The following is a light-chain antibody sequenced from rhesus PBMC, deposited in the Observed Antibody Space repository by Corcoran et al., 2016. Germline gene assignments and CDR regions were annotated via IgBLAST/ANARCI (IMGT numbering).Light chain of an antibody. CDR3: QQYNNWKT. Sequence: EIVMTQSPATLSLSTGERATLSCRASQSVINYVAWYQQKPDQAPRLLINGESSRATVIPDRFSGSGSGTDFTLIISSLEPEDVGVYYCQQYNNWKTFGQGTKVEIK. J-gene: IGKJ1*01. CDR1: QSVINY. V-gene: IGKV3S9*01. CDR2: GES.